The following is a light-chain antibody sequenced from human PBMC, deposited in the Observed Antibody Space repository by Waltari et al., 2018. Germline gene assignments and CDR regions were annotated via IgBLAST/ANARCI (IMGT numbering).Light chain of an antibody. CDR3: QQYFGTPPYT. CDR2: CAS. J-gene: IGKJ2*01. CDR1: VFYSSNYKTH. Sequence: VFYSSNYKTHLAWYQQKPGQSPKLLIYCASTRDSGVPDRFSGSGSGTDFTLTISSLQAEDVAVYYCQQYFGTPPYTFGQGTKLEIK. V-gene: IGKV4-1*01.